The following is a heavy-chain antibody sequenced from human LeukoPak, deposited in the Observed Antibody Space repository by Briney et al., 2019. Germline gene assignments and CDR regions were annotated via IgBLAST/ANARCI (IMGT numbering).Heavy chain of an antibody. J-gene: IGHJ3*02. V-gene: IGHV3-48*01. CDR2: ISSSSSTI. CDR1: GFTFSSYS. Sequence: GGSLRLSCAASGFTFSSYSMNWVRQAPGKGLEWVSYISSSSSTIYYADSVKGRFTISRGNAKNSLYLQMNSLRAEDTAVYYCGREGGWIVVVTIEAFDIWAKGQWSPSLQ. D-gene: IGHD3-22*01. CDR3: GREGGWIVVVTIEAFDI.